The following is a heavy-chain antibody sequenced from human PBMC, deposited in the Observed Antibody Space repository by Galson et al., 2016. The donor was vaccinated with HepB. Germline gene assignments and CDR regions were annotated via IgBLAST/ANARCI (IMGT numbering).Heavy chain of an antibody. V-gene: IGHV4-39*01. J-gene: IGHJ4*02. D-gene: IGHD6-19*01. CDR3: AGRGQWLPDY. CDR2: IYYSGTT. CDR1: GVSISRNKYY. Sequence: SETLSLTCTVSGVSISRNKYYWGWIRQPPGRGLEWIGSIYYSGTTYYNPSLKSRVTLSIDTSKNQFPLKLSSMTAADTAVYDCAGRGQWLPDYWGQGTLVTVAS.